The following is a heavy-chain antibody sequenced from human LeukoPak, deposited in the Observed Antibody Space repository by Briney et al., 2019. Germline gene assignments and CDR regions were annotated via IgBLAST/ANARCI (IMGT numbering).Heavy chain of an antibody. CDR2: ISYDGDK. CDR1: GFTFSSFG. J-gene: IGHJ3*02. CDR3: AKNYDFWSGPSFFDI. V-gene: IGHV3-30*18. D-gene: IGHD3-3*01. Sequence: GGSLRLSCAAFGFTFSSFGMHWVRQAPGKGLEWVAVISYDGDKYYVDSEKGRFTISRDNCKNTLYLQMNSLRAEDTAVYYCAKNYDFWSGPSFFDIWGQGTMVTVSS.